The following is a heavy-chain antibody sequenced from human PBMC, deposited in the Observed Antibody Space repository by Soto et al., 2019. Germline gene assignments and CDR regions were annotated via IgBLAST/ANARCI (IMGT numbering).Heavy chain of an antibody. CDR1: GFTFSGYA. V-gene: IGHV3-23*01. Sequence: GGSLRLSCAASGFTFSGYAVSWVRQAPAKGLEWVSTINDDGGSTYYADSVKGRFTISRDNAKNTLYLQMNSLRAEDTAVYYCARDTSVTTMIGYTWFDPWGQGTMVTVSS. D-gene: IGHD3-10*02. J-gene: IGHJ5*02. CDR3: ARDTSVTTMIGYTWFDP. CDR2: INDDGGST.